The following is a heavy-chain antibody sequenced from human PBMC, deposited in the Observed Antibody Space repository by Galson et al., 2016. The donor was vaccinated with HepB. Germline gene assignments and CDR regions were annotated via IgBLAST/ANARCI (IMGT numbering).Heavy chain of an antibody. CDR3: ARVPASTRFDY. V-gene: IGHV4-39*07. D-gene: IGHD3-3*02. J-gene: IGHJ4*02. Sequence: ETLSLTCTVSGASISSSSYYWGWIRQPPGKGLEWIASISYSGSTTYYNPSLKSRVTISIDTPKNQFSLKLNSVTAADTAVYYCARVPASTRFDYWGQGTLVTVSS. CDR2: ISYSGSTT. CDR1: GASISSSSYY.